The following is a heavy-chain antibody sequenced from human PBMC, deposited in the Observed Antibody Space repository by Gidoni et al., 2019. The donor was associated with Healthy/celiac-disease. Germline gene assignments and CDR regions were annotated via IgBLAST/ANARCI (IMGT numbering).Heavy chain of an antibody. V-gene: IGHV4-34*01. D-gene: IGHD3-22*01. CDR2: INHSGST. J-gene: IGHJ2*01. CDR1: GGSFSGYY. Sequence: QVQLQQWGAGLLKPSETLSLTCAVYGGSFSGYYWSWNRQPPGKGLEWIGEINHSGSTNYNPSLKSRVTISVDTSKNQFSLKLSSVTAADTAVYYCARGVDYDSSRRCGYFDLWGRGTLVTVSS. CDR3: ARGVDYDSSRRCGYFDL.